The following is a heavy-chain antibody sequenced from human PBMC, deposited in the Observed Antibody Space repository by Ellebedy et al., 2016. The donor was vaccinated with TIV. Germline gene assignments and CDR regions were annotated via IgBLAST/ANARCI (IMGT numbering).Heavy chain of an antibody. D-gene: IGHD2-2*03. V-gene: IGHV3-30-3*01. J-gene: IGHJ5*02. CDR1: GFTFSSYA. CDR3: ASDWAMDIVVVPAAP. Sequence: GESLKISCAASGFTFSSYAMHWVRQAPGKGLEWVAVISYDGSNKYYADSVKGRFTISRDNSKNTLYLQMNSLRAEDTAVYYCASDWAMDIVVVPAAPWGQGTLVTVSS. CDR2: ISYDGSNK.